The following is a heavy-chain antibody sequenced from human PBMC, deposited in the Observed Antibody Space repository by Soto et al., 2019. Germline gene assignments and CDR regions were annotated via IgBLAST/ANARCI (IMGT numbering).Heavy chain of an antibody. D-gene: IGHD6-19*01. V-gene: IGHV6-1*01. Sequence: QVQLQQSGPGLVKPSQTLSLVCSISGDSVSSTSATWSWIRQSPSRGLEWLGRTYYRSKCYNDYAVSVKSRIAITPDTSKNQLSLHLSSVTPEDTALYFCARDGSGFHWYFDLWGRGTLVTVSS. CDR1: GDSVSSTSAT. CDR3: ARDGSGFHWYFDL. CDR2: TYYRSKCYN. J-gene: IGHJ2*01.